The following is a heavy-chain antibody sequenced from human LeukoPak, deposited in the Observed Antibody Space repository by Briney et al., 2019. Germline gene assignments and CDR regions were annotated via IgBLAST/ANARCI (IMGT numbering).Heavy chain of an antibody. V-gene: IGHV3-53*01. CDR3: ARRAGGYSHPYDY. CDR1: GFTFSSNW. CDR2: IYSGGTT. J-gene: IGHJ4*02. D-gene: IGHD4-23*01. Sequence: GGSLRLSCAASGFTFSSNWMSWVRQAPGKGLEWVSLIYSGGTTYYADSVKGRFTISRDNSKNTLYLQMNSLRAEDTAVYYCARRAGGYSHPYDYWGQGILVTVSS.